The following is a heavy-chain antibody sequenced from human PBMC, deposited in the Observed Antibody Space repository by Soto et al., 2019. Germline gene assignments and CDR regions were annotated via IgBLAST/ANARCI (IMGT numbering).Heavy chain of an antibody. CDR2: INPNSGGT. CDR3: ARVALSSSWYGSLYY. Sequence: QVQLVQSGAEVKKPGASVKVSCKASGYTFTGYYMHWVRQAPGQGLEWMGWINPNSGGTNYAQKFQGWVTRTRDPSISTAYMELSRLRSDDTAVDYCARVALSSSWYGSLYYWGQRSLVTVYS. V-gene: IGHV1-2*04. J-gene: IGHJ4*02. CDR1: GYTFTGYY. D-gene: IGHD6-13*01.